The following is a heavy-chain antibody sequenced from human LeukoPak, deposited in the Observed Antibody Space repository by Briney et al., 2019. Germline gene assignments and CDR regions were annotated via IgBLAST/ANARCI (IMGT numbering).Heavy chain of an antibody. CDR3: ARMVGWFDP. V-gene: IGHV4-59*01. Sequence: PSGTLCLSCTVSGGSISSYYWSWIRQPPGKGLEWIGYIYYSGSTNYNPSLKRLVTISVDTSKNQFSLKLSSVTAADTAVYYCARMVGWFDPWGQGTLVTVSS. CDR1: GGSISSYY. J-gene: IGHJ5*02. CDR2: IYYSGST. D-gene: IGHD3-10*01.